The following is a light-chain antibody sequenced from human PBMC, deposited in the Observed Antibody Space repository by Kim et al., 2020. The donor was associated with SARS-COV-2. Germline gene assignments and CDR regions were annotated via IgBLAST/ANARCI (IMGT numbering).Light chain of an antibody. J-gene: IGLJ1*01. Sequence: QSVLTQPPSASGTPGQRVTISCSGSSSNIGNNAVNWYQQVPGTAPILLIYSDDRRPSGVPDRFSGSTSGTSASLAISGLQSEDEADYYCAAWDDSPNGLYVFGTGTKVTVL. V-gene: IGLV1-44*01. CDR1: SSNIGNNA. CDR2: SDD. CDR3: AAWDDSPNGLYV.